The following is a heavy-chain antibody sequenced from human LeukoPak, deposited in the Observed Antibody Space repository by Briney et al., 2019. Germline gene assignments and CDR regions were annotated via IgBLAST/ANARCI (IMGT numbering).Heavy chain of an antibody. D-gene: IGHD3-10*01. V-gene: IGHV4-4*07. J-gene: IGHJ6*03. CDR3: AREDSGSYYNFYYFYMDV. CDR2: IYPSGNT. Sequence: SETLSLTCSVSGGSFSNHFWSWVRQPAGKGLEWIGRIYPSGNTNYNPSLKSRVTLSVDTSKTQFYLSLSSVTAADTAVYYCAREDSGSYYNFYYFYMDVWGKGTTVTISS. CDR1: GGSFSNHF.